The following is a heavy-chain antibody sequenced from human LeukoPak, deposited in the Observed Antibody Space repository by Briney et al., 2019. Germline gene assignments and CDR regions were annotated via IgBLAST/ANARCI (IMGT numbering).Heavy chain of an antibody. CDR1: GFTFSSYA. D-gene: IGHD6-19*01. V-gene: IGHV3-23*01. J-gene: IGHJ3*02. CDR2: IRGSGDIT. Sequence: GGSLRLSCAASGFTFSSYAMSWVRQAPGEGLEWVSGIRGSGDITYDADSVRGRFTISRDNSKNTLYLQMNSLRAEDTAVYYCAKGSSRSAAGAFDTWGQGTMVTVSA. CDR3: AKGSSRSAAGAFDT.